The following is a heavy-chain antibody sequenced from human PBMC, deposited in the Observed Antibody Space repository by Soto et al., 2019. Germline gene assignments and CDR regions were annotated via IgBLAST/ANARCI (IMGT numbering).Heavy chain of an antibody. CDR1: GGSFSGYY. CDR3: ARGGRSPLSFDY. Sequence: SETLSLTCAVYGGSFSGYYWSWIRQPPGKGLEWIGEINHSGSTNYNPSLKSRVTISVDTSKNQFSLELSSVTAADTAVYYCARGGRSPLSFDYWGQGALVTVSS. D-gene: IGHD6-6*01. CDR2: INHSGST. V-gene: IGHV4-34*01. J-gene: IGHJ4*02.